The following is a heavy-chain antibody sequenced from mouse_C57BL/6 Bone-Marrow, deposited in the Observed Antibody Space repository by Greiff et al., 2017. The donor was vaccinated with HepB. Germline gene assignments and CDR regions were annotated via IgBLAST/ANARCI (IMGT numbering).Heavy chain of an antibody. J-gene: IGHJ4*01. D-gene: IGHD2-3*01. CDR2: IDPETGGT. CDR1: GYTFTDYE. V-gene: IGHV1-15*01. Sequence: VKLMESGAELVRPGASVTLSCKASGYTFTDYEMHWVKQTPVHGLEWIGAIDPETGGTAYNQKFKGKAILTADKSSSTAYMELRSLTSEDSAVYYCTTRWGDYWGQGTSVTVSS. CDR3: TTRWGDY.